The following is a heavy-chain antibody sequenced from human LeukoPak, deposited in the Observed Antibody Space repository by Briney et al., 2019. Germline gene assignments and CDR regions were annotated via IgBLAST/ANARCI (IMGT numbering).Heavy chain of an antibody. CDR3: ARATLSDYHFNY. Sequence: ASVTVSFTASGGTFSSYAISWVRQAPGQGLEWMGIINPSGGSTSYAQKFQGRVTMTRDTSTNTVYMELSSLRSEDTAVYFCARATLSDYHFNYWGQGTLVTVSS. CDR2: INPSGGST. V-gene: IGHV1-46*01. J-gene: IGHJ4*02. CDR1: GGTFSSYA. D-gene: IGHD4-11*01.